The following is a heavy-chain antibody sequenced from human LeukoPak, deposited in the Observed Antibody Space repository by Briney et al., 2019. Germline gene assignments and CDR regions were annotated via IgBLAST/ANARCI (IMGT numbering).Heavy chain of an antibody. CDR1: GFTFSSYV. V-gene: IGHV3-33*08. CDR2: IWYDGSNK. D-gene: IGHD3-22*01. Sequence: GGSLRLSCAAPGFTFSSYVMSWVRQAPGKGLEWVAVIWYDGSNKYYAESVKGRFTISRDNSKNTLHLQMNSLRAEDTAVYYCARDPPMYYYDEPGSRDAFDIWGQGTMVTVSS. J-gene: IGHJ3*02. CDR3: ARDPPMYYYDEPGSRDAFDI.